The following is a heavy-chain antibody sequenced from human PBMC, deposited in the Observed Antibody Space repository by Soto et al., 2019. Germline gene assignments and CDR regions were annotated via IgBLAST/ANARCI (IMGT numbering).Heavy chain of an antibody. CDR2: IYYSGST. J-gene: IGHJ6*02. CDR3: ARGGRTDTAMVTPYYYYGMDV. CDR1: GGSISSYY. V-gene: IGHV4-59*01. D-gene: IGHD5-18*01. Sequence: SETLSLTCTVSGGSISSYYWSWIRQPPGKGLEWIGYIYYSGSTNYNPSLKSRVTISVDTSKNQFSLKLSSVTAADTAVYYRARGGRTDTAMVTPYYYYGMDVWGQGTTVTVSS.